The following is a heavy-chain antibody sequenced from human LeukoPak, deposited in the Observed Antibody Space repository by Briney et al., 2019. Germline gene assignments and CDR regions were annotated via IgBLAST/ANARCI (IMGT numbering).Heavy chain of an antibody. CDR2: ISYDGSNK. V-gene: IGHV3-30-3*01. CDR1: GFTFSRYA. Sequence: PGGSLILSCAAPGFTFSRYAMHSVRQAPGKGLEWVAVISYDGSNKYYADSVKGRFTISRDSSKNTLYLQMNSLRAEDTAVYYCASHYDTSGYHYFDFRGQGTLVTVSS. CDR3: ASHYDTSGYHYFDF. D-gene: IGHD3-22*01. J-gene: IGHJ4*02.